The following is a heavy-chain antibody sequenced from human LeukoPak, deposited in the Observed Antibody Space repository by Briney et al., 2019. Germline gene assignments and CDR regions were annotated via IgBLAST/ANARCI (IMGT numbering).Heavy chain of an antibody. Sequence: AASVKVSCKASGYTFTSYDINWVRQAPGQGLEWMGWMNPNSGNTGYAQKFQGRVTMIRNTSISTAYVELSSLRSEDTAVYYCARARRIAAAGTRYYYYMDVWGKGTTVTVSS. J-gene: IGHJ6*03. CDR3: ARARRIAAAGTRYYYYMDV. V-gene: IGHV1-8*01. CDR1: GYTFTSYD. D-gene: IGHD6-13*01. CDR2: MNPNSGNT.